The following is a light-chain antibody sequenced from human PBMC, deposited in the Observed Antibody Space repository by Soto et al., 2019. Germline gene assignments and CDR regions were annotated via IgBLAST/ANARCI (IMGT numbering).Light chain of an antibody. V-gene: IGKV1-27*01. J-gene: IGKJ5*01. CDR2: AAS. CDR3: QQYYSYTLT. CDR1: QSVSTR. Sequence: DIHMTRSPSSLSASVGNIFTIICRASQSVSTRLAWYQKKPGKVPRLLIFAASTLQSGVPSRFSGSGYGTDLTITISCLKYEDFETYYCQQYYSYTLTFGQGTRLEIK.